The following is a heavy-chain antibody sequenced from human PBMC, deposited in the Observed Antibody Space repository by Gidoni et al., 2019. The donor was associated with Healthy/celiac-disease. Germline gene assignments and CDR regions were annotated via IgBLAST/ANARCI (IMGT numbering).Heavy chain of an antibody. V-gene: IGHV1-69*01. D-gene: IGHD3-9*01. CDR2: IIPIFGTA. Sequence: QVQLVQSGAEVKKPGSSVKVSCKASGGPFSSYAISWVRQAPGQGLEWMGGIIPIFGTANYAQKFQGRVTSTADESTRTAYMELSSLRSEDTAVDDCARRYYDSWTGYYGAFDYWGQGTLVTVSS. CDR3: ARRYYDSWTGYYGAFDY. J-gene: IGHJ4*02. CDR1: GGPFSSYA.